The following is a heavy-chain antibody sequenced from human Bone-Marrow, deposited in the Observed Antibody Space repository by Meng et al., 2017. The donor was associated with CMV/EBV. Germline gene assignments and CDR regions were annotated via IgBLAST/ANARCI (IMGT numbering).Heavy chain of an antibody. Sequence: GESLKISCAASGFTFSSYGMHWVRQAPGKGLEWVAFIRYDGSNKYYADSVKGRFTISRDNSKNTLYLQMNSLRAEDTAVYYCARGSNYHEDTEFDYWGQGTRVTVSS. V-gene: IGHV3-30*02. CDR1: GFTFSSYG. CDR2: IRYDGSNK. J-gene: IGHJ4*02. D-gene: IGHD5-24*01. CDR3: ARGSNYHEDTEFDY.